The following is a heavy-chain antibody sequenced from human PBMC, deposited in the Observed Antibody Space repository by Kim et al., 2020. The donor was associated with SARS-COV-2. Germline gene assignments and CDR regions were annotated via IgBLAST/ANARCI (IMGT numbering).Heavy chain of an antibody. CDR1: GGSFSGYY. J-gene: IGHJ5*02. D-gene: IGHD1-7*01. CDR3: ATWYNWNLRNENNWFDP. Sequence: SETLSLTCAVYGGSFSGYYWSWIRQPPGKGLEWIGEINHSGSTNYNPSLKSRVTISVDTSKNQFSLKLSSVTAADTAVYYCATWYNWNLRNENNWFDPWGQGTLVTVSS. CDR2: INHSGST. V-gene: IGHV4-34*01.